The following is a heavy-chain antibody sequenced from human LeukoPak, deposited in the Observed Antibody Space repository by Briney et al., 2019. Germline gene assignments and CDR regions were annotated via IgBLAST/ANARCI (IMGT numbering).Heavy chain of an antibody. J-gene: IGHJ6*03. CDR1: GFTVSSNY. CDR3: ARNSGSYYPYYYYMDV. Sequence: GGSLRLSCAASGFTVSSNYMSWVRQAPGKGLEWGSVIYSGGSTYYADSVKGRFTISRDNSKNTLYLQMNSLRAEDTAVYYCARNSGSYYPYYYYMDVWGKGTTVTVSS. D-gene: IGHD1-26*01. CDR2: IYSGGST. V-gene: IGHV3-53*01.